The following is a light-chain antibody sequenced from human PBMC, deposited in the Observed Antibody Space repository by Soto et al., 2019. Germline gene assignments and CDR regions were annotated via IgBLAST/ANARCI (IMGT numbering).Light chain of an antibody. V-gene: IGLV2-23*01. CDR3: CSYAGSSTSHVV. CDR1: SSDVGSYNL. CDR2: EGS. J-gene: IGLJ2*01. Sequence: QSALTQPASVSGSPGQSITISCTGTSSDVGSYNLVSWYQQHPGKAPKLMIYEGSKRPSGVSNRFSGSKSGNTASLTISGLQAEDEDDDYCCSYAGSSTSHVVFGGGTKLTVL.